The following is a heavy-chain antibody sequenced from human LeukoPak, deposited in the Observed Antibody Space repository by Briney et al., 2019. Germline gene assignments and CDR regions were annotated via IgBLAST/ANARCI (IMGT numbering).Heavy chain of an antibody. CDR1: GFTVSSNY. Sequence: GGSLRLSCAASGFTVSSNYMSWIRQAPGRGLEWVSYISGSTTDTNYADSERGRFTVSRDNAKNALYLQMDSLTVEDTAIYYCIKNTRTPTYWGQGVLVTVSS. D-gene: IGHD1-14*01. CDR2: ISGSTTDT. J-gene: IGHJ4*02. V-gene: IGHV3-11*06. CDR3: IKNTRTPTY.